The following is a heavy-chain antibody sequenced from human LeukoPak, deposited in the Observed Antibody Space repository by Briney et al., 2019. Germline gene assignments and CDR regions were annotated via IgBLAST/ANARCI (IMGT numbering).Heavy chain of an antibody. CDR2: ISSSGSTI. J-gene: IGHJ5*02. V-gene: IGHV3-48*03. CDR1: GFTFSSYE. Sequence: PGGSLRLSCAASGFTFSSYEMNWVRQAPGKGLEWVSYISSSGSTIYYADSVKGRFTISRDNAKNPLYLQMNSLRAEDTAVYYCARDRSVVVAANPYNWFDPWGQGTLVTVSS. CDR3: ARDRSVVVAANPYNWFDP. D-gene: IGHD2-15*01.